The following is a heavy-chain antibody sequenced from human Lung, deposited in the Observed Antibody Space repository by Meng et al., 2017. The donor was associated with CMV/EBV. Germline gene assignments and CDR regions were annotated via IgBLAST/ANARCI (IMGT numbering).Heavy chain of an antibody. Sequence: ESLKIPCAASGFTFDDYAMHWVRQAPGKGLEWVSLISWDGGSTYYADSVKGRFTISRDNSKNSLYLQMNSLRAEDTALYYCAKDIYGGSYSSSSDGMDVWGQGTXVTVSS. CDR1: GFTFDDYA. V-gene: IGHV3-43D*03. CDR3: AKDIYGGSYSSSSDGMDV. CDR2: ISWDGGST. D-gene: IGHD6-6*01. J-gene: IGHJ6*02.